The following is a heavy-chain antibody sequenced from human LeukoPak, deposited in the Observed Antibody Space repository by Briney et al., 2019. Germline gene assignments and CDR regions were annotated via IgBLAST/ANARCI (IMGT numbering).Heavy chain of an antibody. V-gene: IGHV3-30*02. CDR1: GFTLSSYG. J-gene: IGHJ3*02. CDR3: AKTLRSGPNI. D-gene: IGHD3-3*01. CDR2: IRYDGSNK. Sequence: VGSLRLSCAASGFTLSSYGMHWVRQAPGKGLEWVAFIRYDGSNKYYAHSVKGRFTISRDNSKNTLYLQMNSLRAEDTAVYYCAKTLRSGPNIWGQGTMVTVSS.